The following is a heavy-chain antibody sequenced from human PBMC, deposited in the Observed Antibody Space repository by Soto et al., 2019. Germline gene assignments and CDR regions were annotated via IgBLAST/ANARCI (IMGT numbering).Heavy chain of an antibody. CDR1: GGTFSSYA. V-gene: IGHV1-69*13. CDR3: AREWVEMATIRKYYFYY. CDR2: IIPIFGTA. J-gene: IGHJ4*02. D-gene: IGHD5-12*01. Sequence: SVKVSCKASGGTFSSYAINWVRQAPGQGLEWMGGIIPIFGTANYAQKFQGRVTITADESTSTAYMELSSLRSEDTAVYYCAREWVEMATIRKYYFYYWGQGTLVTVSS.